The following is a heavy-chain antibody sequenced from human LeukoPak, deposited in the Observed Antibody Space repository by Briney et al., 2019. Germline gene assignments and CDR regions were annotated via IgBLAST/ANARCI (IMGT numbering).Heavy chain of an antibody. CDR2: MNPNSGRR. J-gene: IGHJ4*02. CDR3: ARGLRSDY. V-gene: IGHV1-8*01. CDR1: GYIFSNYD. Sequence: ASVKVSCNAPGYIFSNYDINWVRQAPGHGLEWMGWMNPNSGRRVYAQKFQGRVTMTRNSSINTAYMELTSLRSDDRAVYYYARGLRSDYWGQGTLVTVSS. D-gene: IGHD3-16*02.